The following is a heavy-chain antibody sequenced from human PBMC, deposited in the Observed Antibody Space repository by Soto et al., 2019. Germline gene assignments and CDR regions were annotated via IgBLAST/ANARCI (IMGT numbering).Heavy chain of an antibody. D-gene: IGHD6-19*01. V-gene: IGHV2-26*01. J-gene: IGHJ2*01. CDR1: GFSLSHARMG. Sequence: QVTLKESGPVLVKPTETLTLTCTVSGFSLSHARMGVSWIRQPPGKALEWLAHIFSNDEKSYSTSLKRRLTISKDTSKSPVVLTRTNMDPVDTATSYCARIPGAVAGDWYFDLWGRGTLVTVSS. CDR3: ARIPGAVAGDWYFDL. CDR2: IFSNDEK.